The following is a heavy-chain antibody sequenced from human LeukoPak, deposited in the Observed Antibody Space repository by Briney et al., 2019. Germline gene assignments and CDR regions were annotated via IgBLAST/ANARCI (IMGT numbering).Heavy chain of an antibody. CDR1: GFTVSSNY. CDR2: IYSGGST. D-gene: IGHD6-13*01. Sequence: GGSPRLSCAASGFTVSSNYMSWVRQAPGKGLEWVSVIYSGGSTYYADSVKGRFTISRDNSKNTLYLQMNSLRAEDTAVYYCASPEGYSSSWYYFDYWGQGTLVTVSS. J-gene: IGHJ4*02. V-gene: IGHV3-66*02. CDR3: ASPEGYSSSWYYFDY.